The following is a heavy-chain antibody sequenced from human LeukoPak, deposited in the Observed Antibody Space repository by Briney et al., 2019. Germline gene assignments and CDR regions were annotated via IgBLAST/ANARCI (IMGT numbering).Heavy chain of an antibody. Sequence: GGSLRLSCAASGFTFSSYAMSWVRQAPGKGLEWVSAISGSGGSTYYVDSVKGRFTISRDNSKNTLYLQMNSLRAEDTAVYYCAKGLKYCSSTSCPVPFDYWGQGTLVTVSS. CDR2: ISGSGGST. J-gene: IGHJ4*02. D-gene: IGHD2-2*01. CDR3: AKGLKYCSSTSCPVPFDY. CDR1: GFTFSSYA. V-gene: IGHV3-23*01.